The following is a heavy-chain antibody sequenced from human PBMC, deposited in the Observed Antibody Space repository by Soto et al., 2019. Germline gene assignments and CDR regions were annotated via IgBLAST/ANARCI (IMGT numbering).Heavy chain of an antibody. J-gene: IGHJ5*02. D-gene: IGHD3-10*01. V-gene: IGHV1-18*01. Sequence: GASVKVSCKASGYTFTNYGLSWVRQAPGEGLEWLGWISAYNGNANYAQKFQGRVAMTTDTATTTAYMELRSLRSDGTATYYCARVPTVRGVIGNGWFDPWGQGTLVTVSS. CDR2: ISAYNGNA. CDR3: ARVPTVRGVIGNGWFDP. CDR1: GYTFTNYG.